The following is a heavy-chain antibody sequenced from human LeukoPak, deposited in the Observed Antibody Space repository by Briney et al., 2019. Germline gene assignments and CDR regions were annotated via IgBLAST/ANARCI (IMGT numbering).Heavy chain of an antibody. J-gene: IGHJ4*02. Sequence: PSETLSLTCTVSGGSISSGSYYWSWIRQPAGKGLEWIGRIYTSGSTNYNPSLKSRVTISVDTSKNQFSLKLSSVTAADTAVYYCARDSSSSSWYSPSDYWGQGTLVTVSS. V-gene: IGHV4-61*02. D-gene: IGHD6-13*01. CDR1: GGSISSGSYY. CDR3: ARDSSSSSWYSPSDY. CDR2: IYTSGST.